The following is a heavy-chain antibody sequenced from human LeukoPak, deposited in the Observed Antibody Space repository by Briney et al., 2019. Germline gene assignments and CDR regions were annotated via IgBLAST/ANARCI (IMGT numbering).Heavy chain of an antibody. V-gene: IGHV4-34*01. Sequence: PSETLSLTCAVYGGTFSGYYWSWIRQSPGKGLEWLGEINPGGSTNYNPSLESRVIISVDTSKNQFSLKMDSVRAADTAVYYCAREDCSGGDCTSFAYWGQGTLVTVSS. D-gene: IGHD2-15*01. J-gene: IGHJ4*02. CDR2: INPGGST. CDR3: AREDCSGGDCTSFAY. CDR1: GGTFSGYY.